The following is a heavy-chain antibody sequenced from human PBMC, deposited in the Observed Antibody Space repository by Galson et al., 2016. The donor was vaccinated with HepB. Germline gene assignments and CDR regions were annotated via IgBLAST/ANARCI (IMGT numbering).Heavy chain of an antibody. Sequence: SLRLSCAASGFTFSSYWMSWVRQAPGKGLEWLANIKQDGSEKYYVDSVRGRFTISRDNAMNSLYLHMSSLRAEDTALYYCTRTISATAGIYWGQRTLVTVSS. CDR2: IKQDGSEK. CDR3: TRTISATAGIY. D-gene: IGHD6-13*01. J-gene: IGHJ4*02. V-gene: IGHV3-7*04. CDR1: GFTFSSYW.